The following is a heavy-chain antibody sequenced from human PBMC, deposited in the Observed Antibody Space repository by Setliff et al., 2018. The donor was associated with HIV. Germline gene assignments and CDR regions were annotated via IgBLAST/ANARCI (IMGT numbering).Heavy chain of an antibody. D-gene: IGHD6-6*01. CDR2: IKQDGSEK. J-gene: IGHJ5*02. CDR3: GRGISARPGAPGNWFDP. CDR1: GFTFSSYW. V-gene: IGHV3-7*01. Sequence: GGSLRLSCAASGFTFSSYWMSWVRQAPGKGLEWVANIKQDGSEKYYVDSVKGRFTTSRDNAKNMVYLQMNSLRVEDTAVYYCGRGISARPGAPGNWFDPWGQGTLVTVSS.